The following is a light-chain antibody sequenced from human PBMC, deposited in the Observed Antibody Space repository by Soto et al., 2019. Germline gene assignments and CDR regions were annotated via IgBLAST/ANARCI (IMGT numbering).Light chain of an antibody. J-gene: IGKJ2*01. V-gene: IGKV2-30*01. CDR3: MQGTHWPYT. Sequence: DVVMTQSPLSLPVTLGQPASISCRSSQSLVYSDGNTYLTWFQQRPGQSPRRLIYKVSNRDSVVPDRLSGSGSGTDFTLKISRVEAEDVGVYYCMQGTHWPYTFGQGTKLEIK. CDR2: KVS. CDR1: QSLVYSDGNTY.